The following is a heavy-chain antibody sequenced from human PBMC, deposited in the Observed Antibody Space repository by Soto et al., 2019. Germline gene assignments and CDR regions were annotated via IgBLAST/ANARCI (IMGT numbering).Heavy chain of an antibody. CDR1: GYTFTSYY. CDR3: ARNRYSSSSGEVDYYYYYMDV. J-gene: IGHJ6*03. CDR2: INPSGGST. V-gene: IGHV1-46*03. Sequence: QVQLVQSGAEVKKPGASVKVSCKASGYTFTSYYMHWVRQAPGQGLEWMGIINPSGGSTSYAQKFQGRGTMTRDTSTSTVYMELSSLRSEDTAVYYCARNRYSSSSGEVDYYYYYMDVWGKGTTVTVSS. D-gene: IGHD6-6*01.